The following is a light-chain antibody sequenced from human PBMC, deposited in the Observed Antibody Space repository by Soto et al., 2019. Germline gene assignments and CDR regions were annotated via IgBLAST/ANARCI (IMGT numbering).Light chain of an antibody. CDR3: QQYSSSPLT. V-gene: IGKV3-20*01. CDR1: QSVSSTY. Sequence: IVVTQYPGTLSLSPGEGSTLSCRSSQSVSSTYLAWYQQKPGQAPRLLIYGASNRATGIPDRFSGSGSGTEFTLTISRLEPEDFAVYYCQQYSSSPLTFGGGTIV. J-gene: IGKJ4*01. CDR2: GAS.